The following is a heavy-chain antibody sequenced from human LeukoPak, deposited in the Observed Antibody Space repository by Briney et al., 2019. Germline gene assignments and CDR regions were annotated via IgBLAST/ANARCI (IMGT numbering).Heavy chain of an antibody. CDR2: ISSRSNYI. V-gene: IGHV3-21*01. D-gene: IGHD3-10*01. CDR3: ARDYLGFGESGFDY. J-gene: IGHJ4*02. Sequence: GGSLRLSRAVSGFSFSDHNMNWVRQAAGKGLEWGASISSRSNYIYYADSLKGRFTVSRDNARNSLYLQMTSLRAEDTAVYYCARDYLGFGESGFDYWGQGTLVTVSS. CDR1: GFSFSDHN.